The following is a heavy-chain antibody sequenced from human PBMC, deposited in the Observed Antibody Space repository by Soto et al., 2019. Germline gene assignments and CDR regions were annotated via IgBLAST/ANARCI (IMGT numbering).Heavy chain of an antibody. Sequence: SQTLSLTCTVAGGSVSSGSYYWSWIRQPPGKGLEWIGYIDYSGSTNYNPAIKSRVTISVETSKNQFSLKLSSATAGDTAVYYCARERVRVRGYNDWFDPWGQGTLVTVSS. CDR2: IDYSGST. CDR3: ARERVRVRGYNDWFDP. J-gene: IGHJ5*02. CDR1: GGSVSSGSYY. V-gene: IGHV4-61*01. D-gene: IGHD5-12*01.